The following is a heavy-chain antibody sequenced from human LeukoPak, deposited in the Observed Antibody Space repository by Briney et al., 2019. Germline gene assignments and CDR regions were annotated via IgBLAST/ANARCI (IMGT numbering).Heavy chain of an antibody. CDR3: ARVVVVIAIWPRHWFDP. Sequence: PSETLSLTCAVYGGSFSGYYWSWIRQPPGKGLEWIGEINHSGSTNYNPSLKSRVTISVDTSKNQFSLKLSSVTAADTAVYYCARVVVVIAIWPRHWFDPWGQGTPVTASS. V-gene: IGHV4-34*01. J-gene: IGHJ5*02. CDR1: GGSFSGYY. CDR2: INHSGST. D-gene: IGHD2-21*01.